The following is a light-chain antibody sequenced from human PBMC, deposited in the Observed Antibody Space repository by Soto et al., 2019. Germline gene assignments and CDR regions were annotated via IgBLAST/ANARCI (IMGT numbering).Light chain of an antibody. CDR1: ETVDSF. CDR2: DAS. V-gene: IGKV3-11*01. J-gene: IGKJ4*01. Sequence: EIGLTQSPATLSLSPGERAALSCRASETVDSFLAWYQQKPGQAPRLLIYDASKRATGIPARFSGSGSGTDFTLTISSLEPEHFAVYSCQQRKKWPPRSFCGGTKVEIK. CDR3: QQRKKWPPRS.